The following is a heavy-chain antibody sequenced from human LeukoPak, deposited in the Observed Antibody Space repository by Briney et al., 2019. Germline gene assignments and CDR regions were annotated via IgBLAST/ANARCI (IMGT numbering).Heavy chain of an antibody. Sequence: PSQTLSLTCTVSGGSISSDSYYWSWIRQPAGKGLEWIGRIYHSGNTNYNPSLKSRVTMSVDTSKNQFSLKLSSVTAAATAVYYCAAGDLGTVDYWGQGTLVTVSS. V-gene: IGHV4-61*02. D-gene: IGHD7-27*01. CDR1: GGSISSDSYY. CDR3: AAGDLGTVDY. J-gene: IGHJ4*02. CDR2: IYHSGNT.